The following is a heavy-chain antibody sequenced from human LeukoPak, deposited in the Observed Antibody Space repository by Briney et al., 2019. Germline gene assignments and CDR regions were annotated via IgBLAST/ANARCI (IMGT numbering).Heavy chain of an antibody. V-gene: IGHV4-34*01. CDR2: INHSGST. Sequence: PSETLSLTCAVYGGSFSGYYWSWIRQPPGKGLEWIGEINHSGSTNYNPSLKSRVTISVDTSKNQFPLTLSSVTAADTPVYYCWRSPSPRRIAARSLESGLCFDYWGQGTLVTVSS. CDR3: WRSPSPRRIAARSLESGLCFDY. CDR1: GGSFSGYY. D-gene: IGHD6-6*01. J-gene: IGHJ4*02.